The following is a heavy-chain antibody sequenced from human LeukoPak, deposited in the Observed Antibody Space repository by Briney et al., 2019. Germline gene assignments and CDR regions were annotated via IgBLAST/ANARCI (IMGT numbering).Heavy chain of an antibody. V-gene: IGHV4-59*01. J-gene: IGHJ5*02. CDR2: IYYSGST. D-gene: IGHD6-19*01. Sequence: SETLSLTCTVSGGSINSYYWSWIRQPPGKGLEWIGYIYYSGSTNYNPSLKSRVTISVDTSKNQFSLKLSSVTAADTAVYYCARDSPVAGVFDPWGQGTLVTVSS. CDR3: ARDSPVAGVFDP. CDR1: GGSINSYY.